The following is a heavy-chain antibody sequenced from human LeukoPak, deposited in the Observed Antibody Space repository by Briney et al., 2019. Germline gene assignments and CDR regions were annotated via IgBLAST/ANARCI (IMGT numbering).Heavy chain of an antibody. D-gene: IGHD4-17*01. V-gene: IGHV3-7*01. CDR3: ARDAVTKGEWAYYFDY. CDR1: GFTFSSYW. CDR2: IKQDGSEK. J-gene: IGHJ4*02. Sequence: QTGGSLRLSCAASGFTFSSYWMSWVRQAPGKGLEWVANIKQDGSEKYYVDSVKGRFTISRDNAKNSLYLQMNSLRAEDTAVYYCARDAVTKGEWAYYFDYWGQGTLVTVSS.